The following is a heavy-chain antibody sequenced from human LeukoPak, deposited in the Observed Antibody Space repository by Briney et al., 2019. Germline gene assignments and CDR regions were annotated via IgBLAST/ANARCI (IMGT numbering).Heavy chain of an antibody. CDR2: ISHSGSTI. CDR3: ARGHPYYYTSGSYSDY. D-gene: IGHD3-10*01. J-gene: IGHJ4*02. Sequence: GGSLRLSCAASGFTFNSFEMNWVRQAPGKGLEWISYISHSGSTIYYADSVKGRFTISRDNAKNSLSLQMNSLRAEDTAVYYCARGHPYYYTSGSYSDYWGQGTLVTVSS. V-gene: IGHV3-48*03. CDR1: GFTFNSFE.